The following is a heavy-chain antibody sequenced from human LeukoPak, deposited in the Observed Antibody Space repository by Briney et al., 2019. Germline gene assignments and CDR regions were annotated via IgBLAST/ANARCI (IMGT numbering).Heavy chain of an antibody. V-gene: IGHV3-49*03. CDR2: IRSKAYGGTT. CDR3: TRSGYSSNWSYYFDY. J-gene: IGHJ4*02. D-gene: IGHD6-13*01. Sequence: GGSLRLSCTASGFTFGDYAMSWFRQAPEKGLEWVGVIRSKAYGGTTEYAASVKGRFTISRDDSKSLAYLEVNSLKTEDTAMYYCTRSGYSSNWSYYFDYWGQGTLVTVSS. CDR1: GFTFGDYA.